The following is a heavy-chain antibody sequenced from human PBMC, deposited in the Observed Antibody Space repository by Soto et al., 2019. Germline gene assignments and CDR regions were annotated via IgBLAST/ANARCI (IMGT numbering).Heavy chain of an antibody. CDR2: IYYSGST. Sequence: QVQLQESGPGLVKPSETLSLTCTVSGGAINKYYWSWIRQPPGKGLEWIGYIYYSGSTNYNPSLKSRVTVSVDTSKHQFSLKLTSVTAADTAVYYCARSARDYYDFWGQGTLVTVSS. CDR3: ARSARDYYDF. V-gene: IGHV4-59*01. J-gene: IGHJ4*02. CDR1: GGAINKYY.